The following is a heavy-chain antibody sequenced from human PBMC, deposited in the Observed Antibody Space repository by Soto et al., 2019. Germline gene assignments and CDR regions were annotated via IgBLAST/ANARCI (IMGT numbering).Heavy chain of an antibody. Sequence: GGSLRLSCAASGFTFSSYSMNWVRQAPGKGLEWVSYISSSSSTIYYADSVKGRFTISRDNAKNSLYLQMNSLRDEDTAVYYCARDLLLWFGEYYYYYGMDVWGQGTTVTVSS. D-gene: IGHD3-10*01. V-gene: IGHV3-48*02. CDR1: GFTFSSYS. CDR3: ARDLLLWFGEYYYYYGMDV. CDR2: ISSSSSTI. J-gene: IGHJ6*02.